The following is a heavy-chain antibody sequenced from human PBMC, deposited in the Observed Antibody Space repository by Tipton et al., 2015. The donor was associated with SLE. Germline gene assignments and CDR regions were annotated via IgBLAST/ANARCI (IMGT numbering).Heavy chain of an antibody. J-gene: IGHJ4*02. CDR1: GGSITGYY. D-gene: IGHD7-27*01. CDR3: ERLQTGGGVDY. CDR2: INHIGLT. V-gene: IGHV4-34*01. Sequence: LRLSCTVSGGSITGYYWSWIRQPPGKGLEWIGKINHIGLTTYKPSLKSRVTISIDLSKKQFSLKMSSVTAADTAIYYCERLQTGGGVDYWGQGTLVTVSS.